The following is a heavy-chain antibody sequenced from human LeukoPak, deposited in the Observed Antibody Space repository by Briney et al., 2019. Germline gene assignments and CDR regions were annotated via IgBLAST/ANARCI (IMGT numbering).Heavy chain of an antibody. J-gene: IGHJ4*02. CDR3: ARDLGYSYGYRTGGDY. D-gene: IGHD5-18*01. V-gene: IGHV3-48*03. CDR1: GFTFSSYE. Sequence: GGSLRLSGAASGFTFSSYEMNWVRQAPGKGLEWVSYISSSGSTIYYADSVKGRFTISRDNAKNSLYLQMNSLRAEDTAVYYCARDLGYSYGYRTGGDYWGQGTLVTVSS. CDR2: ISSSGSTI.